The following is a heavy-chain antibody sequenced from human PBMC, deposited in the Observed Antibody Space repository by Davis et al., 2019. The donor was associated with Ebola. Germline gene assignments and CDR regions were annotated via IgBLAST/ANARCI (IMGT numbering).Heavy chain of an antibody. J-gene: IGHJ3*02. V-gene: IGHV5-51*01. D-gene: IGHD2-15*01. CDR3: AFARAARRLDAFDI. CDR2: IYPADSDT. CDR1: GYSFANYW. Sequence: GESLKISCKGSGYSFANYWIGWVRQMPGKGLEWMGIIYPADSDTRYSPSFQGQVTISADKSITTAYLQWSSLKASDTAMYYCAFARAARRLDAFDIWGQGTMVTVSS.